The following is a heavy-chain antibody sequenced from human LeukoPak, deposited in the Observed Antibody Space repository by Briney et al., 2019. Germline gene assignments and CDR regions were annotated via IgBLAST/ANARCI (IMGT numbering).Heavy chain of an antibody. CDR2: ISSSGTTI. V-gene: IGHV3-11*01. D-gene: IGHD2-2*01. Sequence: GGSLRLSCAASGFTFTDYYMSWIRQVPGKGLEWVSYISSSGTTIYYADSVKGRFTISRDNAKKSLYLQMNSLRAEDTALYFCARVVAAAIYYYYMDVWGKGTTVTISS. CDR3: ARVVAAAIYYYYMDV. CDR1: GFTFTDYY. J-gene: IGHJ6*03.